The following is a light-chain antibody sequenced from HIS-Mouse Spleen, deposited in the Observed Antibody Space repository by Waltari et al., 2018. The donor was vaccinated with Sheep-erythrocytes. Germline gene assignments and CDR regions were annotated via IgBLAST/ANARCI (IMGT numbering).Light chain of an antibody. Sequence: QSALTQPRSVSGSPGQSVTISCTGTSSDVGGYNYVSWYQQHPGKAPKLMIYAVSKRPSGVPDRCSGSKAGNTASLTISGLQAEDEADYYCCSYAGSYTLVFGGGTKLTVL. CDR3: CSYAGSYTLV. J-gene: IGLJ2*01. V-gene: IGLV2-11*01. CDR2: AVS. CDR1: SSDVGGYNY.